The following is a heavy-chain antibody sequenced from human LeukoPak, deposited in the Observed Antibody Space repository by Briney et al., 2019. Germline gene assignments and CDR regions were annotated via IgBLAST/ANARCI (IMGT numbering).Heavy chain of an antibody. V-gene: IGHV3-30*04. Sequence: PGGSLRLSCAASGFPLSSYAMSWVRQAPGKGLEWVAVISYDGSNKYYADSVKGRFTISRDNSKNTLYLQMNSLRAEDAAVYYCARDFKEDCSSTSCYGSYYYYYMDVWGKGTTVTVSS. CDR3: ARDFKEDCSSTSCYGSYYYYYMDV. J-gene: IGHJ6*03. CDR1: GFPLSSYA. CDR2: ISYDGSNK. D-gene: IGHD2-2*01.